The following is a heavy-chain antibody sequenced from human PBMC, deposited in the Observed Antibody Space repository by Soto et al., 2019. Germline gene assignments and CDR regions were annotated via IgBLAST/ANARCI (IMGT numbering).Heavy chain of an antibody. V-gene: IGHV1-2*02. CDR1: GYIFTDSH. CDR3: ERDPPRFFTSSPEGAGL. D-gene: IGHD6-6*01. Sequence: QVQLVQSGTEVKKPGASVKVSCKASGYIFTDSHIHWVRQASGQGLEWLGWINPKTGDTHYSQKFQGRIILTRETSISTAYMALTNLTSDDPAVYYCERDPPRFFTSSPEGAGLWGQGTLVTVSS. J-gene: IGHJ4*02. CDR2: INPKTGDT.